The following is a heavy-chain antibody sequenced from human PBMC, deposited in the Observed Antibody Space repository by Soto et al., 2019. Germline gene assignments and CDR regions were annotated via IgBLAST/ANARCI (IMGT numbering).Heavy chain of an antibody. CDR2: IYYSGST. J-gene: IGHJ4*02. V-gene: IGHV4-59*08. CDR1: GGSINSYY. Sequence: PSETLSLTCTVSGGSINSYYWSWIRQPPGKGLEWIGYIYYSGSTNYNPSLKSRVTISVDTSKNQFSLKLSSVTAADTAVYYCARHRRPGSSSWYGVDNWGQGTLVTVAS. D-gene: IGHD6-13*01. CDR3: ARHRRPGSSSWYGVDN.